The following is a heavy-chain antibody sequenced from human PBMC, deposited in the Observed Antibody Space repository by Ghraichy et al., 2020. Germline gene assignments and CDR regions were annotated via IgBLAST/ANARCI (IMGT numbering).Heavy chain of an antibody. CDR2: IKGDGSEI. V-gene: IGHV3-74*03. CDR3: ARDPETTMTMDV. Sequence: GSLRLSCAASGFTFGSYYMHWVRQIPGKGPVWVAQIKGDGSEIKYADSVKGRFTISRDNAKNTLYLQMNNLRVEDTAIYYCARDPETTMTMDVWGQGTTVTVSS. D-gene: IGHD1-1*01. J-gene: IGHJ6*02. CDR1: GFTFGSYY.